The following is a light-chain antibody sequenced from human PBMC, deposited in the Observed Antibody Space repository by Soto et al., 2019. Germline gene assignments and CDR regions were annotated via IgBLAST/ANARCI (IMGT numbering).Light chain of an antibody. J-gene: IGKJ2*01. CDR2: DAS. CDR3: QQYKSYLYT. CDR1: QSISSW. Sequence: DIQMTQSPSTLSASVGDRVTITCRASQSISSWLAWYQQKPGKAPKLLIYDASSLESGVPLRFSGSRSGTEFTLTISSLQPDDFATYYCQQYKSYLYTFGQGT. V-gene: IGKV1-5*01.